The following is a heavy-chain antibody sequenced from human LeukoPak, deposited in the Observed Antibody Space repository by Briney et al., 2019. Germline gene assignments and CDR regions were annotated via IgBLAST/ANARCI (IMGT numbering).Heavy chain of an antibody. CDR3: AEYRIAVDGTDRFEYFDY. CDR2: ISASGGNT. Sequence: GGSLRLSCAASGFTFSSYAMSWVRQAPGKGLEWVSAISASGGNTYYADSVKGRFTISRDNSKNTLYLQLNGLRAEDTAVYYCAEYRIAVDGTDRFEYFDYWGQGTLVTVSS. CDR1: GFTFSSYA. V-gene: IGHV3-23*01. J-gene: IGHJ4*02. D-gene: IGHD6-19*01.